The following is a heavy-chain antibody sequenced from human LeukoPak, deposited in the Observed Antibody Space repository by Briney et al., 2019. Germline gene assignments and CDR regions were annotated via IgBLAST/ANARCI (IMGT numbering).Heavy chain of an antibody. CDR3: ASGRSYWYHLDY. CDR1: ALPVSSNF. D-gene: IGHD2-8*02. Sequence: GGSLSLSCAASALPVSSNFMLWVRQAPGKGLEWVSFIYAGGGTYYADSVQGRFSISRHLSKNTVDLQMNSLRLEDTAGYYCASGRSYWYHLDYWGRGTLVTVSS. V-gene: IGHV3-53*04. CDR2: IYAGGGT. J-gene: IGHJ4*02.